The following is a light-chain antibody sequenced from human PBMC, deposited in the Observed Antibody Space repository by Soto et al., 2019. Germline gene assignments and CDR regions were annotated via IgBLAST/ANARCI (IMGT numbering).Light chain of an antibody. V-gene: IGKV3-11*01. CDR3: QQRSTWPCT. CDR2: AAS. Sequence: EIVLTQSPATLSLSPGERASLSCRASQSVRSNLAWYQQKPGQAPRLLISAASNWPTGVPARFTGSGSGTDFTLVISSLEPEDFAIYYCQQRSTWPCTFGQGTKLEIK. J-gene: IGKJ2*02. CDR1: QSVRSN.